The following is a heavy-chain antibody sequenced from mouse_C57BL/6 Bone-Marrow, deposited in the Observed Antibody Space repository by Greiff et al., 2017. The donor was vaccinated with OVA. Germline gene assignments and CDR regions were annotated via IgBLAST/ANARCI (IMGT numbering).Heavy chain of an antibody. CDR1: GYTFTSYW. V-gene: IGHV1-69*01. CDR2: IDPSDSYT. Sequence: QVQLQQPGAELVMPGASVKLSCKASGYTFTSYWMHWVKQRPGQGLEWIGEIDPSDSYTNYNQKFKGKSTLTVDKSSSTAYMQRSSLTSEDSAVYYCARITTVVATGPFDYWGQGTTLTVSS. D-gene: IGHD1-1*01. J-gene: IGHJ2*01. CDR3: ARITTVVATGPFDY.